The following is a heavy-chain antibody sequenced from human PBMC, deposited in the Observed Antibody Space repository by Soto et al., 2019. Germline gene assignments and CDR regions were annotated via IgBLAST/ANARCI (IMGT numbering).Heavy chain of an antibody. CDR3: ARDKNGDYSTFDY. CDR2: ISSSGSIT. D-gene: IGHD4-17*01. CDR1: GFTFSNYY. Sequence: PGGSLRLSCAASGFTFSNYYMSWIRQAPGKGLEWVSYISSSGSITYYADSVKGRFTISRDNAKNSLYLQMNSLRAEDTALYYCARDKNGDYSTFDYWGQGTLVTVSS. J-gene: IGHJ4*02. V-gene: IGHV3-11*01.